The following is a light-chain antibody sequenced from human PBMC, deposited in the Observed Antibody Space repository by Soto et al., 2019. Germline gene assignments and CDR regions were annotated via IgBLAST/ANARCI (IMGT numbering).Light chain of an antibody. V-gene: IGKV3-15*01. CDR3: QQYSNWPYT. CDR2: GAS. Sequence: EIVMTQSPATLSLSPGERVTLSCRASQSVSSKLAWYQQKPGQAPRLLIYGASSRATDIPARFSGSGSGTEFTLTISRLHDEDFAIFYCQQYSNWPYTFGQGTKLEIK. CDR1: QSVSSK. J-gene: IGKJ2*01.